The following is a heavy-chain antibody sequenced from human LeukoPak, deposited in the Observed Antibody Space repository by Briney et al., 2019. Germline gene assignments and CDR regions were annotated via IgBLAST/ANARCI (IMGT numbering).Heavy chain of an antibody. CDR3: ARDTGRVRGASDY. V-gene: IGHV3-21*01. CDR1: GFTFSSYN. D-gene: IGHD3-10*01. CDR2: IDSSSRYI. Sequence: GGSLRLSCAASGFTFSSYNMDWVRQAPGKGLEWVSFIDSSSRYIYQADSVKGRFTISRDNAKSSVFLQMNSLRAEDTAVYYCARDTGRVRGASDYWGQGTLVTVSS. J-gene: IGHJ4*02.